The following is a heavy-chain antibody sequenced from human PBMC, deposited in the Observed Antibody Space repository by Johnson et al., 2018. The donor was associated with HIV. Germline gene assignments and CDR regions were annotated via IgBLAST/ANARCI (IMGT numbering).Heavy chain of an antibody. V-gene: IGHV3-30*02. J-gene: IGHJ3*02. CDR2: IHYAGSNK. D-gene: IGHD5-12*01. CDR1: GFTFSMSA. Sequence: QVQLLESGGGVVQPGGSLRLTCAASGFTFSMSAMHWVRQAPGKGLEWVTFIHYAGSNKYYADFVKGRFTISRANSKNTLHLQMNNVRSEDTAIYYCARSDSGYDAFDIWGQGTMVSVSS. CDR3: ARSDSGYDAFDI.